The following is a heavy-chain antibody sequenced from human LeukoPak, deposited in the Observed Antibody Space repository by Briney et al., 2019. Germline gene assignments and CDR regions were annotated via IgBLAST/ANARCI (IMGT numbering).Heavy chain of an antibody. CDR3: TRSEGNGFDY. CDR1: GFXFSGSA. J-gene: IGHJ4*02. Sequence: GGSLKLSCAASGFXFSGSAIHWVRQASGKGLEWVGRIRSKANSYATAYAASVKGRFTISRDDSENTVYLQMNSLKTEDTAVYYCTRSEGNGFDYWGQGALVTVSS. D-gene: IGHD2-8*01. CDR2: IRSKANSYAT. V-gene: IGHV3-73*01.